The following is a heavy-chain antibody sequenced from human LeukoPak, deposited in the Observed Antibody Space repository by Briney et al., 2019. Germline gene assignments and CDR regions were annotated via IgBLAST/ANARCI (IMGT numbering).Heavy chain of an antibody. J-gene: IGHJ6*03. CDR1: GFTFSAHH. CDR2: ITASGATT. D-gene: IGHD6-25*01. V-gene: IGHV3-23*01. CDR3: TRAEAAGDNRGGYYYFYMDV. Sequence: GGSLRLSCATSGFTFSAHHMNWVRQAPGKGLEWVSGITASGATTYYADSVKGRFTISRDSSQSTLYLQMNSLRAEDTAVYYCTRAEAAGDNRGGYYYFYMDVWGKGTTVTVSS.